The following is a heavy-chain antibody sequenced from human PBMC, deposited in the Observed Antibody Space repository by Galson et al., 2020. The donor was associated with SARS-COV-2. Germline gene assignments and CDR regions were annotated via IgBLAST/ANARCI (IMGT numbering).Heavy chain of an antibody. CDR3: AKDIGYSSGQVDY. Sequence: GGSLRLSCAASGFTFDDYAMHWVRQAPGKGLEWVSGISWNSGSIGYADSVKGRFTISRDNAKNSLYLQMNSLRAEDTALYYCAKDIGYSSGQVDYCGQGTLVTVSS. J-gene: IGHJ4*02. V-gene: IGHV3-9*01. D-gene: IGHD6-19*01. CDR2: ISWNSGSI. CDR1: GFTFDDYA.